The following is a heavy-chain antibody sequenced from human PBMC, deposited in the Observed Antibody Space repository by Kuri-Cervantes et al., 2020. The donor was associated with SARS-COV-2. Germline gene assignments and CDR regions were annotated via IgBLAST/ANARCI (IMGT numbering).Heavy chain of an antibody. J-gene: IGHJ3*02. V-gene: IGHV4-39*01. Sequence: SETLSLTCTVSGGSISSSSYYWGWIRQPPGKGLEWIGSIYSSGRTYYNPSLKSRVTISVDTSKNQFSLKLSSVTAADTAVYYCARRGVIAEGAFDIWGQGTMVTVSS. CDR1: GGSISSSSYY. D-gene: IGHD3-16*01. CDR2: IYSSGRT. CDR3: ARRGVIAEGAFDI.